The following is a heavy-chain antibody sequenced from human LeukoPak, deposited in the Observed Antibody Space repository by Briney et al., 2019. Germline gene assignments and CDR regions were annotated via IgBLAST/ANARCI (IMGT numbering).Heavy chain of an antibody. J-gene: IGHJ4*02. Sequence: SETLSLTCAVYGGSFSGYYWSWIRQPPGKGLEWIGEINHSGSTNYNPSLKSRVTISVDTSKNQFSLKLSSVTAADTAVYYCARRAGPRYYYGSGSYYFDYWGQGTLVTVSS. V-gene: IGHV4-34*01. CDR2: INHSGST. CDR1: GGSFSGYY. D-gene: IGHD3-10*01. CDR3: ARRAGPRYYYGSGSYYFDY.